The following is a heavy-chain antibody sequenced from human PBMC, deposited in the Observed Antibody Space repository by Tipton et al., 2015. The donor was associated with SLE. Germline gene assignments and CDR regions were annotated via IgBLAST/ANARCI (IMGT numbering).Heavy chain of an antibody. CDR2: INHRGST. J-gene: IGHJ5*02. CDR3: ARLTTIGGWFDP. Sequence: TLSLTCAVYGGPFSIYYWSWIRQPPGKGLEWIGDINHRGSTNYNPSLKSRVSISLDTSKNQFSLNLTSVNVADTAVYYCARLTTIGGWFDPWGQGNLVTVSS. V-gene: IGHV4-34*01. D-gene: IGHD3-9*01. CDR1: GGPFSIYY.